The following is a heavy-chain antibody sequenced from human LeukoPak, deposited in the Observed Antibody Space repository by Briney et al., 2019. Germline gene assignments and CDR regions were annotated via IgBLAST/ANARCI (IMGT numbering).Heavy chain of an antibody. D-gene: IGHD2-15*01. CDR2: IYYSGST. J-gene: IGHJ4*02. CDR3: ARPDCSGGSCYPD. Sequence: SETLSLTCTVSGGSISSYYWSWIRQPPGKGLEWIGSIYYSGSTYYNPSLKSRVTISVDTSKNQFSLKLSSVTAADTAVYYCARPDCSGGSCYPDWGQGTLVTVSS. V-gene: IGHV4-59*05. CDR1: GGSISSYY.